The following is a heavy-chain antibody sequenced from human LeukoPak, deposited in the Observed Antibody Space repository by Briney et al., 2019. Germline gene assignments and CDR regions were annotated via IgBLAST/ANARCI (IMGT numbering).Heavy chain of an antibody. D-gene: IGHD6-19*01. CDR2: IIPIFGTA. CDR3: ATDPRSSGWQGNY. V-gene: IGHV1-69*06. J-gene: IGHJ4*02. Sequence: ASVKVSCKASGGTFSSYAISWVRQAPGQGLEWMGGIIPIFGTANYAQKFQGRVTITADKSTSTAYMELSSLRSEDTAVYYCATDPRSSGWQGNYWGQGTLVTVSS. CDR1: GGTFSSYA.